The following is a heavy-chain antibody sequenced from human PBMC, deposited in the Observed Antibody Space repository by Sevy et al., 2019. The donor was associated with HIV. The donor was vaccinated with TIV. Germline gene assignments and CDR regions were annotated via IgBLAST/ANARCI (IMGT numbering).Heavy chain of an antibody. J-gene: IGHJ5*02. V-gene: IGHV1-24*01. D-gene: IGHD1-26*01. Sequence: ASVKVSCKVSGYTLTELSMHWVRQAPGKGLEWMGGFDPEDGETIYAQKFHGRVTMTEDTSTDTAYMELSSLRSGDTAVYYCAINSVGATTTFDPWGQGTLVTVSS. CDR2: FDPEDGET. CDR3: AINSVGATTTFDP. CDR1: GYTLTELS.